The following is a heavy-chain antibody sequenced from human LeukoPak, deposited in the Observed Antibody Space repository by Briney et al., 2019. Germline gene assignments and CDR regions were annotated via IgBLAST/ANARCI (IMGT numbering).Heavy chain of an antibody. J-gene: IGHJ4*02. CDR2: MKEDGGEI. D-gene: IGHD4-23*01. CDR3: VRDRGYSTFDY. CDR1: GFTFSDSW. Sequence: GGSLRLSCAASGFTFSDSWMSWVRQAPGKGLEWVANMKEDGGEINYVDSVKGRFTISRDNAKNSVYLQMNSLRVDDTAVYYCVRDRGYSTFDYWGQGTLVTVSS. V-gene: IGHV3-7*01.